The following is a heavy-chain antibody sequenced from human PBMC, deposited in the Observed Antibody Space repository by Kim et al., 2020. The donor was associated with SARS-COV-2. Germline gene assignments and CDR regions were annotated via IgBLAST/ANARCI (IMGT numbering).Heavy chain of an antibody. V-gene: IGHV1-46*01. CDR2: ST. CDR3: ARGGGTVDY. J-gene: IGHJ4*02. D-gene: IGHD1-26*01. Sequence: STNYAQKFTGRVTMTRDTATRTVYMELSSLRSEGTAVYYCARGGGTVDYWGQGTLVTVSS.